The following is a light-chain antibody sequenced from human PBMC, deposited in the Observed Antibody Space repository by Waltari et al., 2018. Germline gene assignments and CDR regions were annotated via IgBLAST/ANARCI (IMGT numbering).Light chain of an antibody. J-gene: IGLJ3*02. CDR3: CSYAGRNIRV. V-gene: IGLV2-23*02. CDR1: SSDVGFYNL. Sequence: QSALTQPASVSGSPGQSITISCTGTSSDVGFYNLVYWGQEHPDEARKLMVYEVIERPSGVSNRFSGSKSRNTASLTISGLQAEDGAEYYCCSYAGRNIRVFGGGIKLTVV. CDR2: EVI.